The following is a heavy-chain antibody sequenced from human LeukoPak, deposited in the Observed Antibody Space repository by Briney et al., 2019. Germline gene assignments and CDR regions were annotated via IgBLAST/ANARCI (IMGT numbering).Heavy chain of an antibody. CDR1: GYTFTSYG. CDR3: ARDRYSSGWYYFDY. J-gene: IGHJ4*02. V-gene: IGHV1-18*01. CDR2: ISAYNGNT. Sequence: ASVKVSCKASGYTFTSYGISWVRQAPGQGLEWTGWISAYNGNTNYAQKLQGRVTMTTDTSTSTAYMELRSLRSDDTAVYYCARDRYSSGWYYFDYWGQGTLVTVSS. D-gene: IGHD6-19*01.